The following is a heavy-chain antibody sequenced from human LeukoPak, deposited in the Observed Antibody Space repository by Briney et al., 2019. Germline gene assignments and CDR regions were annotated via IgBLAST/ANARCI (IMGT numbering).Heavy chain of an antibody. D-gene: IGHD1-1*01. Sequence: GGTPRLSCAASGFTFRTYWMTWVGRAPGKGREGVAKIKQDASERYYVDSVKGRFTISRDNAKNSLYLQMNSPRAEDTAVYYCATPTAGTWHFDYWGQGTLVTVSS. CDR3: ATPTAGTWHFDY. V-gene: IGHV3-7*01. J-gene: IGHJ4*02. CDR2: IKQDASER. CDR1: GFTFRTYW.